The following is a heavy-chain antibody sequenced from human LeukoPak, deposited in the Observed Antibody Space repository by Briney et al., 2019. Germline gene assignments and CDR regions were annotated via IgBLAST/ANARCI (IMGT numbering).Heavy chain of an antibody. CDR2: IFHSGST. CDR3: ARDRALSHSYPVYYYYGMDV. CDR1: GASFSGYY. V-gene: IGHV4-34*12. J-gene: IGHJ6*02. D-gene: IGHD2-15*01. Sequence: PSETLSLTCAVYGASFSGYYWSWIRQPPGKGLEWIGEIFHSGSTNYNPSLKSRVTISVDTSKNHFSLKLSSVTAADTAVYYCARDRALSHSYPVYYYYGMDVWGQGTTVTVSS.